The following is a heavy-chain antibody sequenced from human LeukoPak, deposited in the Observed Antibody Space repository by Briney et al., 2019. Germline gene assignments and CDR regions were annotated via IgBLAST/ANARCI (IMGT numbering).Heavy chain of an antibody. CDR3: AVPYSDRSGHYSGQRSPEH. J-gene: IGHJ4*02. CDR1: GFTFSSYA. D-gene: IGHD3-22*01. V-gene: IGHV3-30-3*01. Sequence: QPGGSLRLSCAASGFTFSSYALHWVRQAPGKGLEWVAVISSDGNTKYYADSVKGRFTIFREDSENTLYLQMNSLRAEDTAVYYCAVPYSDRSGHYSGQRSPEHWGQGTLVTVSS. CDR2: ISSDGNTK.